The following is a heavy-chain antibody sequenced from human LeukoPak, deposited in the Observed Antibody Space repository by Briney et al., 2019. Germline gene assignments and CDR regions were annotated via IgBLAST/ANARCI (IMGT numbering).Heavy chain of an antibody. V-gene: IGHV3-30-3*01. CDR2: ISYDGSNK. D-gene: IGHD3-3*01. Sequence: GGSLRLSCAASGFTFSSYAMHWVRQAPGKGLEWVAVISYDGSNKYYADSVKGRFTISRDNSKNTLYLQMNSLRAEDTAVYYCARGAGLEILRFLEWPGDIWGQGTMVTVSS. CDR3: ARGAGLEILRFLEWPGDI. J-gene: IGHJ3*02. CDR1: GFTFSSYA.